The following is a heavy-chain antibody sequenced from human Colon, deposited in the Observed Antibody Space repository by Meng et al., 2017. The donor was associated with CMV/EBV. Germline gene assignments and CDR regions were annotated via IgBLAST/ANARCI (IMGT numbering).Heavy chain of an antibody. CDR1: GFTFSNYW. J-gene: IGHJ5*02. Sequence: GGSLRLSCATSGFTFSNYWMTWLRQVPGRGLEWVATIKQDGSEKDYGDSVKGRFTISRDNAKNSLSLQMNYPRVEDTAVYYCARDYFAGCSSTSCYGDNWFDPWGQGTLVTVSS. CDR3: ARDYFAGCSSTSCYGDNWFDP. CDR2: IKQDGSEK. V-gene: IGHV3-7*01. D-gene: IGHD2-2*01.